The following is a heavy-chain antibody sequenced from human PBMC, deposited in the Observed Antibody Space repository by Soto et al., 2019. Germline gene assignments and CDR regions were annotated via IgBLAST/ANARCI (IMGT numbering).Heavy chain of an antibody. V-gene: IGHV5-10-1*01. J-gene: IGHJ3*02. Sequence: NGSGCNCTDLCVSLIIKINGKGMEWMGRVDPSDSYTNYSPSFQGHVTISADKSISTAYLQWRSLKASDTAMYYCALTSITLFAVVTGGFGIWGEGT. CDR3: ALTSITLFAVVTGGFGI. CDR1: GCNCTDLC. CDR2: VDPSDSYT. D-gene: IGHD3-3*01.